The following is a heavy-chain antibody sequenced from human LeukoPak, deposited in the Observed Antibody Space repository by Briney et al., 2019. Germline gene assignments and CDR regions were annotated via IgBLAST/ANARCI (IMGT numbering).Heavy chain of an antibody. CDR2: IYYSGST. Sequence: SETLSLTCTVSGGSISSYYWSWIRQPPGKGLEWIGYIYYSGSTNYNPSLKSRVTISVDTSKNQFSLKLSSVTAADTAVYYCARVRGIAAGRLFDYWGQGTLVTVSS. CDR3: ARVRGIAAGRLFDY. D-gene: IGHD6-6*01. CDR1: GGSISSYY. V-gene: IGHV4-59*12. J-gene: IGHJ4*02.